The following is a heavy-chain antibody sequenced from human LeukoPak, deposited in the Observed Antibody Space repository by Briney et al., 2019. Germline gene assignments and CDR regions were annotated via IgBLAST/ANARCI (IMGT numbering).Heavy chain of an antibody. CDR1: GFTFSSYA. J-gene: IGHJ4*02. D-gene: IGHD5-18*01. CDR3: ARVSSGGYSYGAFDY. Sequence: AGGSLRLSCAASGFTFSSYAMHWVRQAPGKGLEYVSAISSNGGSTYYANSVKGRFTISRDNSKNTLYLQMGSLRAEDMAVYYCARVSSGGYSYGAFDYWGQGTLVTVSS. CDR2: ISSNGGST. V-gene: IGHV3-64*01.